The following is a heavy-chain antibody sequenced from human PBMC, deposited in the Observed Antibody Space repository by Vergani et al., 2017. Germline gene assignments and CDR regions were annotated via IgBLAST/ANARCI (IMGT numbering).Heavy chain of an antibody. V-gene: IGHV1-18*01. Sequence: QVQLVQSGAEVKKPGASVKVSSKASGYTFTSYGISWVRQALGRGLEWMGCISAYNGNTNYAQKLQVRVTMTTDTSTSTAYMELRSLRSDDPVGYYCARFAYCGGDCYASGDYWGQGTLVTVSS. D-gene: IGHD2-21*02. CDR2: ISAYNGNT. CDR3: ARFAYCGGDCYASGDY. J-gene: IGHJ4*02. CDR1: GYTFTSYG.